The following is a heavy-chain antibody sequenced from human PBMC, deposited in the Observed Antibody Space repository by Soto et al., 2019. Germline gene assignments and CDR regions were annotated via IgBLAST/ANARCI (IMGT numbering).Heavy chain of an antibody. CDR3: ARGSTMGQLTCPFDH. Sequence: SETLSLTCTVSGGSVSNDNFYWSWIRQPPGKGLEWIGYVHSSGITNYNPSLKRRVTISVDTSRNQFSLRLSSVTAADTAVYYCARGSTMGQLTCPFDHWGQGTLVTVSS. CDR1: GGSVSNDNFY. CDR2: VHSSGIT. J-gene: IGHJ5*02. D-gene: IGHD3-16*01. V-gene: IGHV4-61*01.